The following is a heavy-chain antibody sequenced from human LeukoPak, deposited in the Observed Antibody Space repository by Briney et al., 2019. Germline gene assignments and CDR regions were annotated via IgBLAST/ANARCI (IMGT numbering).Heavy chain of an antibody. Sequence: PGGSLRLSCAASGFTFSSYTMNWARQAPGKGLEWVSTMSGSGRSTYYADSVKGRFAISRDNSKNTLYLQMNSLRVEDTAVYYCAKDPDYSDSAEYFQHWGQGTLVTVSS. D-gene: IGHD3-9*01. CDR2: MSGSGRST. V-gene: IGHV3-23*01. CDR1: GFTFSSYT. J-gene: IGHJ1*01. CDR3: AKDPDYSDSAEYFQH.